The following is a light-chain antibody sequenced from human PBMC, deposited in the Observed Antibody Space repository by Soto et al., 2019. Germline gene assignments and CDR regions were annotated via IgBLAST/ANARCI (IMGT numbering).Light chain of an antibody. V-gene: IGLV2-11*01. J-gene: IGLJ1*01. CDR2: DVS. Sequence: QSALTQPRSVSGSPGQSVTVSCTGTSSDVGGYNYVSWYQQHPGKAPKLMIYDVSKRPSGVPDRFSGSKSGNTASLTISGLQAEDEADYYCCSYAGSYTSFXGTGTKVTVL. CDR3: CSYAGSYTSF. CDR1: SSDVGGYNY.